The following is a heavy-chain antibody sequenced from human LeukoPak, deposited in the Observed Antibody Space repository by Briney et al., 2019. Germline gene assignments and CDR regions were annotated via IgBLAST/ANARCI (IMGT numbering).Heavy chain of an antibody. V-gene: IGHV3-48*01. CDR1: GFTFSSYS. CDR2: ISSSSSTI. D-gene: IGHD3-22*01. J-gene: IGHJ3*02. CDR3: ARGRTHRYYYDSSGYYGGAFDI. Sequence: GSLRLSCAASGFTFSSYSMNWVRQAPGKGLEWVSYISSSSSTIYYADSVKGRFTISRDNAKNSLYLQMNSLRAEDTAVYYCARGRTHRYYYDSSGYYGGAFDIWGQGTMVTVSS.